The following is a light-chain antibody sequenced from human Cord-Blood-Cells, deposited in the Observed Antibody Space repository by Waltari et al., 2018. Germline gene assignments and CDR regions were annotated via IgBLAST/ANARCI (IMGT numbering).Light chain of an antibody. V-gene: IGLV3-1*01. CDR2: QDS. CDR1: KLGDKY. Sequence: SYELTQPPSVSVSPGQTASITCSGDKLGDKYACWYQQKPGQYPVLVIYQDSKRPSGIPERFSGSNSGNTATLPISGTQAMDEADYYCQAWDSSTAVFGGGTKLTVL. J-gene: IGLJ3*02. CDR3: QAWDSSTAV.